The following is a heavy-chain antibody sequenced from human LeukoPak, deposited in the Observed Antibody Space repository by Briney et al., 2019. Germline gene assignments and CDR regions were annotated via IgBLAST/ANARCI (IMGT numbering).Heavy chain of an antibody. CDR2: MNPNSGNT. Sequence: VASVKVSCKASGYTFTSYDINWVRLATGQGLEWMGWMNPNSGNTGYAQKFQGRVTITRNTSISTAYMELSSLRSEDTAVYYCARGVAYDSSGVGDYWGQGTLVTVSS. V-gene: IGHV1-8*03. CDR1: GYTFTSYD. CDR3: ARGVAYDSSGVGDY. J-gene: IGHJ4*02. D-gene: IGHD3-22*01.